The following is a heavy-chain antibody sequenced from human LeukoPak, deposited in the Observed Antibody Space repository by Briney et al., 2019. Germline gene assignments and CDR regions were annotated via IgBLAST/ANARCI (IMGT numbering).Heavy chain of an antibody. J-gene: IGHJ4*02. V-gene: IGHV4-34*01. D-gene: IGHD4-23*01. CDR3: ARGIGLRWQYFDY. CDR2: INHSGST. Sequence: ASETLSLTCAVYGGSFSGYYWSWIRQPPGKGLEWIGEINHSGSTNYNPSLKSRVTISVDTSKNQFSLKLSSVTAADTAVYYCARGIGLRWQYFDYWGQGTLVTVSS. CDR1: GGSFSGYY.